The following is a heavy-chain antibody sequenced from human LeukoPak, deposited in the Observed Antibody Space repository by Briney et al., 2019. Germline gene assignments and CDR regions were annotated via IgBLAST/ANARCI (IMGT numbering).Heavy chain of an antibody. CDR2: IIVGNGNT. Sequence: ASVTVSCKASGYTFTSYDMYWVRQAPGQRLEWMGWIIVGNGNTKYSQKFQCRVIITTDTSASTVYMELSSLRSEDTAVYYCARDAVVGTGIAFDVWGQGTMVTVSS. CDR1: GYTFTSYD. D-gene: IGHD4-23*01. V-gene: IGHV1-3*01. CDR3: ARDAVVGTGIAFDV. J-gene: IGHJ3*01.